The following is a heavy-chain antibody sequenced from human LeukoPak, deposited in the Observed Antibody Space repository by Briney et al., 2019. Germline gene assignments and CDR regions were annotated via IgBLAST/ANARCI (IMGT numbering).Heavy chain of an antibody. D-gene: IGHD6-19*01. CDR3: ARAYSSGWYGIEYFQH. V-gene: IGHV1-2*02. J-gene: IGHJ1*01. CDR1: GYTFTSYT. Sequence: ASVKVSCKASGYTFTSYTINWVRQAPGQGLEWMGWINPNSGGTNYAQKFQGRVTMTRDTSISTAYMELSRLRSDDTAVYYCARAYSSGWYGIEYFQHWGQGTLVTVSS. CDR2: INPNSGGT.